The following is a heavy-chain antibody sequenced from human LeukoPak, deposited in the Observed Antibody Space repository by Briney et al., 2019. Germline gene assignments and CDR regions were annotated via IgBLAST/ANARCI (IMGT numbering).Heavy chain of an antibody. Sequence: SETLSLTCTVSGGSISSGGYYWSWLRQHPGKGLEWIGYIYYSGSTYYNPSLKSRVTISVDTSKNQFSLKLSSVTAADTAVYYCARATVPTGFDYWGQGTLVTVSS. CDR1: GGSISSGGYY. V-gene: IGHV4-31*03. J-gene: IGHJ4*02. CDR3: ARATVPTGFDY. CDR2: IYYSGST. D-gene: IGHD4-17*01.